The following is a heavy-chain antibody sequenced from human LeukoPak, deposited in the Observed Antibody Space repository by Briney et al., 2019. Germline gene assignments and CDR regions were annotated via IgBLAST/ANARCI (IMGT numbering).Heavy chain of an antibody. Sequence: GGSLRLSCAASGFTFSSYGMHWVRQAPGKGLEWVAVICYDGSNKYYADSVKGRFTISRDNSKNTLYLQMNSLRAEDTAVYYCARDPELLWFGEDYYFDYWGQGTLVTVSS. CDR3: ARDPELLWFGEDYYFDY. J-gene: IGHJ4*02. CDR1: GFTFSSYG. V-gene: IGHV3-33*01. D-gene: IGHD3-10*01. CDR2: ICYDGSNK.